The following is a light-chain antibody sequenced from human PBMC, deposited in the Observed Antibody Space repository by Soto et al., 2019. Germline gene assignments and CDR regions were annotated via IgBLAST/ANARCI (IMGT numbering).Light chain of an antibody. CDR3: QSYDSSLSGYV. CDR1: SSNIGAGYD. V-gene: IGLV1-40*01. J-gene: IGLJ1*01. CDR2: GSS. Sequence: SVLTQPPSVSGAPGQMVTISCTGSSSNIGAGYDVHWYQQLPGTAPKLLIYGSSNRPSGVPDRFSGSKSGTSASLAITGLQAEDEADYYCQSYDSSLSGYVFGTGTKVTVL.